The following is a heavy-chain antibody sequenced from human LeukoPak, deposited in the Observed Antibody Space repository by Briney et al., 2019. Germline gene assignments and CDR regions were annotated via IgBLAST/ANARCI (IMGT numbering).Heavy chain of an antibody. J-gene: IGHJ4*02. CDR2: IYSGGST. D-gene: IGHD3-3*01. CDR1: GFTFSSYS. CDR3: ARVDFWSGYWYFDY. V-gene: IGHV3-53*04. Sequence: GGSLRLSCAASGFTFSSYSMNWVRQAPGKGLEWVSVIYSGGSTYYADSVKGRFTISRHNSKNTLYLQMNSLRAEDTAVYYCARVDFWSGYWYFDYWGQGTLVTVSS.